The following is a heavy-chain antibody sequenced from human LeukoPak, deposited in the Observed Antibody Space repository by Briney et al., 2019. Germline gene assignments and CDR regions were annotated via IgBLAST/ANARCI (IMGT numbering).Heavy chain of an antibody. CDR2: INQDGSVQ. CDR1: GFAFSGFW. D-gene: IGHD3-16*01. V-gene: IGHV3-7*01. J-gene: IGHJ4*02. CDR3: GGEPRTLGY. Sequence: GGSLRLSCAASGFAFSGFWMSWVRQAPGKGLEWLASINQDGSVQFYVDSVKGRFTISRDNAHSSLYLQMNSLRAEDTAVYYCGGEPRTLGYWGQGTLVTVSS.